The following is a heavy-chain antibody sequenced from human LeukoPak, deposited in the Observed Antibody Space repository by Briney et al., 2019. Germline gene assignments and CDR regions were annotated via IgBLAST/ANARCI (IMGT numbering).Heavy chain of an antibody. D-gene: IGHD2-15*01. J-gene: IGHJ5*02. V-gene: IGHV4-59*01. CDR2: IYYSGST. CDR3: AREIWGPYCSGGSCYFNWFDP. Sequence: ETLSLTCTVSGGSISSYYWSWIRQPPGKGLEWIGYIYYSGSTNYNPSLKRRLTISLDTYKNQFSLKLSSVTAADKAVYYCAREIWGPYCSGGSCYFNWFDPWGQGTLVTVSS. CDR1: GGSISSYY.